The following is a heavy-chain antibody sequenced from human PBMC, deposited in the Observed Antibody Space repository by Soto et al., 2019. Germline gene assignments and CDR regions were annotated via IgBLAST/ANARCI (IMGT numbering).Heavy chain of an antibody. J-gene: IGHJ6*02. D-gene: IGHD6-13*01. CDR2: ISAYNGNT. V-gene: IGHV1-18*01. Sequence: ASVKVSCKASGYTFTSYGISWVRQAPGQGLEWMGWISAYNGNTNYAQKLQGRVTMTTDTSTSTAYMGLRSLRSDDTAVYYCARELAAAGNYYYVMDVWGQGTTVTVSS. CDR1: GYTFTSYG. CDR3: ARELAAAGNYYYVMDV.